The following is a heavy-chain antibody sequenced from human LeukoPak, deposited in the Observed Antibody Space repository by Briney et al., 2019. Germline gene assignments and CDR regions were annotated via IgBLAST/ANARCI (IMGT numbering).Heavy chain of an antibody. CDR3: ARGRAYYDILTGYYTYFDY. CDR2: ISAYNGNT. V-gene: IGHV1-18*01. J-gene: IGHJ4*02. Sequence: ASVKVSCKASGYTFTSYGISWVRQAPGQGLEWMGWISAYNGNTNYAQKLQGRVTMTTDTSTSTAYMELRSLRSDDTAVYYCARGRAYYDILTGYYTYFDYWGQGTLVTVSS. D-gene: IGHD3-9*01. CDR1: GYTFTSYG.